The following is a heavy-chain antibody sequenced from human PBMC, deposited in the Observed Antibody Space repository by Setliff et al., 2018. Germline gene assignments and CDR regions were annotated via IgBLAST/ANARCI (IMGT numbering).Heavy chain of an antibody. CDR1: EFTFSTYW. V-gene: IGHV3-74*01. D-gene: IGHD3-3*01. CDR2: INSDGSST. Sequence: HPGGSLRLSCAASEFTFSTYWIHWVRQAPGKGLVWVSRINSDGSSTSYADSVKGRFTISRDNAKNTLYLQMNSLGAEDTAVYFCARGVQDNFWSGYYYYYGMDVWGQGTTVTVSS. CDR3: ARGVQDNFWSGYYYYYGMDV. J-gene: IGHJ6*02.